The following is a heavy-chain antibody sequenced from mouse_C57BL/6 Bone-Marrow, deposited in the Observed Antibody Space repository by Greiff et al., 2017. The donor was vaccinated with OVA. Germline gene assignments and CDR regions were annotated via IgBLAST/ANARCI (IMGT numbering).Heavy chain of an antibody. CDR2: IDPETGGT. CDR3: TRFYGSRYFDY. Sequence: QVQLQQSGAELVRPGASVTLSCKASGYTFTDYEMHWVKQTPVHGLEWIGAIDPETGGTAYNQKFKGKAILTADKSSSTAYMELRSLTSEDAAVDYCTRFYGSRYFDYWGQGTTLTVSS. CDR1: GYTFTDYE. D-gene: IGHD1-1*01. J-gene: IGHJ2*01. V-gene: IGHV1-15*01.